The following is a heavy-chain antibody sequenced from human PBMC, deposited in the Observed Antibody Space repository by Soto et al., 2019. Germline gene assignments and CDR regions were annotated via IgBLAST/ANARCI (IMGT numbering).Heavy chain of an antibody. CDR3: ARLYTGYEAFDY. CDR2: IYYSGST. V-gene: IGHV4-30-4*01. D-gene: IGHD5-12*01. CDR1: GGSINSGDYY. J-gene: IGHJ4*02. Sequence: SETLSLTCSVSGGSINSGDYYWSWIRQSPGKGLEWIGYIYYSGSTYYNPSLESRSTISIDTSKNQFFLDVDSVTAADTAVYYCARLYTGYEAFDYWGQETLVTVSS.